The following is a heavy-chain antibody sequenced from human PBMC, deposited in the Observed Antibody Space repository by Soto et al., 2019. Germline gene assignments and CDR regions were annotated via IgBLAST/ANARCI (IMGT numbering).Heavy chain of an antibody. CDR2: IYYRGST. V-gene: IGHV4-61*01. Sequence: QVNLQESGPGLVKPSETLSLTCTVSGGPSSRGIYYWSWIRQPPGKRLEWIGFIYYRGSTDYNPSLKRPVTMSGDTSKNQFSLKLSSVTAADTAVYYCARDKAAAEFDTWGQGTLVTVSS. J-gene: IGHJ5*02. CDR1: GGPSSRGIYY. CDR3: ARDKAAAEFDT. D-gene: IGHD6-13*01.